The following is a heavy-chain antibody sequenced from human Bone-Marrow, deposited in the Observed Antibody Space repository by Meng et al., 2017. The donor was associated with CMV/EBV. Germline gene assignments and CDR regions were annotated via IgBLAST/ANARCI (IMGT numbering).Heavy chain of an antibody. Sequence: ASVKVSCKASGYSFTDYYMHWVRQAPGQGLEWMGWINPNSNGTNYAQKFQGRVTMTRDTSISTAYMELSRLTSDDTAVYYCARDGYYDFWSGYLRYWGQGTLVSASS. CDR2: INPNSNGT. CDR3: ARDGYYDFWSGYLRY. CDR1: GYSFTDYY. V-gene: IGHV1-2*02. D-gene: IGHD3-3*01. J-gene: IGHJ4*02.